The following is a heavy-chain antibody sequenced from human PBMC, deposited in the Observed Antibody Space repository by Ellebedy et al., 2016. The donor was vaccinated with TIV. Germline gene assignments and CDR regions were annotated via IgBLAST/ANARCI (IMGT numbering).Heavy chain of an antibody. CDR1: GFTFSSYA. Sequence: GESLKISCAASGFTFSSYAMHWVRQAPGKGLEWVTFISYDGSNKFYADSVKGRFTISRDNAKNTLYLQMNGLRAEDTAVYFCARDQTEDVPNYYHSMDVWGNGTTVTVSS. CDR2: ISYDGSNK. J-gene: IGHJ6*03. D-gene: IGHD3-10*01. CDR3: ARDQTEDVPNYYHSMDV. V-gene: IGHV3-30-3*01.